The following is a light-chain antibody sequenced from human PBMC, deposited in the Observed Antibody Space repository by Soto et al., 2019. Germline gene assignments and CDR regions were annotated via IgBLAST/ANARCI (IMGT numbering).Light chain of an antibody. CDR3: QQFGSSIPHT. CDR1: QVIGSRY. CDR2: GAS. V-gene: IGKV3-20*01. Sequence: EIVMTQSPGTLSLSPGERATISCRASQVIGSRYLAWYHQKSGQAPRLLIYGASSMATGIPDRFSGSGSGTDFTLTISRLEPEDVGVYYCQQFGSSIPHTFGQGTNLEI. J-gene: IGKJ2*01.